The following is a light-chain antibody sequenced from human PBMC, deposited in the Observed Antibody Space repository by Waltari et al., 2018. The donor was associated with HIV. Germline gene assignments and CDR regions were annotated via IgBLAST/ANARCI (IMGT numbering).Light chain of an antibody. CDR1: NIGSKG. CDR3: QVWDSSTDLRV. Sequence: SYVLTQPPSVSVAAGQTARITCAGNNIGSKGVHWYQQMPSLAPGLAVYDDSDRPSGIPERFSGSSAWNTATLTISRVEAGDEADFYCQVWDSSTDLRVFGGGTKLTVL. J-gene: IGLJ2*01. V-gene: IGLV3-21*02. CDR2: DDS.